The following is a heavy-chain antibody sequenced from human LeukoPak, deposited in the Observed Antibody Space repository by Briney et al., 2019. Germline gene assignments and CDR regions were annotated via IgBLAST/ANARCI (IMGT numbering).Heavy chain of an antibody. D-gene: IGHD3-10*01. Sequence: GGSLRLSCAASGFTFSTYAMTWVRQAPGKGLEWVSSISSSSSYIYYADSVKGRFTISRDNAKNSLYLQMNSLRAEDTAVYYCARGSVTMVRGVDYWGQGTLVTVSS. CDR1: GFTFSTYA. CDR2: ISSSSSYI. J-gene: IGHJ4*02. V-gene: IGHV3-21*01. CDR3: ARGSVTMVRGVDY.